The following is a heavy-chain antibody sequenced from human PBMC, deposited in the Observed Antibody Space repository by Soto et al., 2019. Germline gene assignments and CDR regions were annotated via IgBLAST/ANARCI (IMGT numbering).Heavy chain of an antibody. CDR1: GYSFTRYW. D-gene: IGHD2-2*01. J-gene: IGHJ6*02. CDR2: IYPGDSDT. V-gene: IGHV5-51*01. Sequence: GESLKISCTVSGYSFTRYWIGWVRQMPGKGLEWMGIIYPGDSDTRYSPSFQGQVTISADKSISTAYLQWSSLEASDTAVYYCARAREYQLLSKGYYYGMDVWGQGTTVTVSS. CDR3: ARAREYQLLSKGYYYGMDV.